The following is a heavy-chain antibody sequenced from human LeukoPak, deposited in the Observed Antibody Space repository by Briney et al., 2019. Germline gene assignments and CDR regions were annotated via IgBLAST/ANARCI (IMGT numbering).Heavy chain of an antibody. Sequence: PGGSLRLSCAASGFTFSSYSINWVRQAPGKGLEWVAVMPSDGSIEDYADSVKGRFTVSRDNSKNTLYLQMNSLRAEDTALYYCARDGNTCFDYWGQGTLVTVSS. CDR1: GFTFSSYS. V-gene: IGHV3-30*03. CDR2: MPSDGSIE. D-gene: IGHD1-7*01. CDR3: ARDGNTCFDY. J-gene: IGHJ4*02.